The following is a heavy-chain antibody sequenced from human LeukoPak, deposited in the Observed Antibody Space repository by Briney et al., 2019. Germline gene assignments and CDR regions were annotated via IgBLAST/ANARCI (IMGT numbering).Heavy chain of an antibody. CDR2: IIPIFGTA. Sequence: GASVKVSCKASGGTFSSYAISWVRQAPGQGLEWMGGIIPIFGTANYAQKFQGRVTITADESTSTAYMELSSLRSEDTAVYYCARAGELELRDGYFDYWSQGTLVTVSS. J-gene: IGHJ4*02. CDR3: ARAGELELRDGYFDY. V-gene: IGHV1-69*13. CDR1: GGTFSSYA. D-gene: IGHD1-7*01.